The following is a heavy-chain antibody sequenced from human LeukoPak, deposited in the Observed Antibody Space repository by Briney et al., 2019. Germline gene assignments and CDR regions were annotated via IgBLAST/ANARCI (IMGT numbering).Heavy chain of an antibody. V-gene: IGHV1-2*06. Sequence: ASVKVSCKASGYTFTDYYINWVRQAPGQGLEWMGRINPGSGGTNYAQKFQGRVTVTRDTSISTVYMELSRVRPDDTAVYYCARVYDSSGYVLCYWGQGTLVTVSS. CDR1: GYTFTDYY. CDR3: ARVYDSSGYVLCY. J-gene: IGHJ4*02. D-gene: IGHD3-22*01. CDR2: INPGSGGT.